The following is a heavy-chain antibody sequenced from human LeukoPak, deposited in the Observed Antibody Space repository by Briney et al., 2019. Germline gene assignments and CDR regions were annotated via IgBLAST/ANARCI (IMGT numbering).Heavy chain of an antibody. Sequence: GGSLRLSCAASGFTFSVFGMTWVRQAPGKGLEWLSYIDSGSGNIYYRDSVKGRFTISRDNAQDSLYLQMDSLRDEDTAVYYCAREDDDWGPNTLDVWGQGTVVTVPS. V-gene: IGHV3-48*02. CDR2: IDSGSGNI. J-gene: IGHJ3*01. CDR1: GFTFSVFG. CDR3: AREDDDWGPNTLDV. D-gene: IGHD7-27*01.